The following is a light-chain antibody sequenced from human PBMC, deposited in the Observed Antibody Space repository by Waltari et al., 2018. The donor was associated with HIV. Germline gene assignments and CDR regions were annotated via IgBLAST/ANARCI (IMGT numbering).Light chain of an antibody. J-gene: IGLJ1*01. CDR2: YDN. Sequence: QSVLTQPPSVSEAPRRRVTISCSGSNSNIGNNAVNWYQHLPGKAPKLLIYYDNLLPSGVSDRFSGSKSGTSASLAISGLQSEDEADYYCAAWDDSLNGYVFGTGTKVTVL. CDR1: NSNIGNNA. CDR3: AAWDDSLNGYV. V-gene: IGLV1-36*01.